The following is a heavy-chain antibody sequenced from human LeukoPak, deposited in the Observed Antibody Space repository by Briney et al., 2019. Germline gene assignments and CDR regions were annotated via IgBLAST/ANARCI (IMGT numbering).Heavy chain of an antibody. V-gene: IGHV3-64D*09. J-gene: IGHJ5*02. CDR1: GFSFSSYW. CDR2: ISSNGGST. CDR3: VGVRWFGGANWFDP. Sequence: PGGSLRLSCAASGFSFSSYWMHWVRQAPGKGLEYVSAISSNGGSTYYADSVKGRFTISRDNSKNTVYLQMSSLRAEDTAVYFCVGVRWFGGANWFDPWGQGTLVTVSS. D-gene: IGHD3-10*01.